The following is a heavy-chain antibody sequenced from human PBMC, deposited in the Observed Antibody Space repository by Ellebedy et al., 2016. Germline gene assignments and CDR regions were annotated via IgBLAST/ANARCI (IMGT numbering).Heavy chain of an antibody. CDR1: GFTFSSYG. Sequence: GESLKISCAASGFTFSSYGMHWVRQAPGKGLEWVAVIWYDGSNKYYADSVKGRFTISRDNSKNTLDLQMNSLRAEDTAVYYCARDRAMGGLDYWGQGTLVTVSS. V-gene: IGHV3-33*08. CDR3: ARDRAMGGLDY. D-gene: IGHD5-18*01. J-gene: IGHJ4*02. CDR2: IWYDGSNK.